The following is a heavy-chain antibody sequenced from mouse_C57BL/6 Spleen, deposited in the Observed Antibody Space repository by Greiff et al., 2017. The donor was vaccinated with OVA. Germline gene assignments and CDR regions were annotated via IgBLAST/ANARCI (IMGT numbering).Heavy chain of an antibody. Sequence: EVQVVESGGGLVKPGGSLKLSCAASGFTFSDYGMHWVRQAPEKGLEWVANISSGSTTIYYAETVKGRFTISRDDAKNTLFLHMPSLRSEDTAMYYCAGWCDDDGTFGYWGQGTTLTVSS. CDR1: GFTFSDYG. V-gene: IGHV5-17*01. D-gene: IGHD2-4*01. J-gene: IGHJ2*01. CDR3: AGWCDDDGTFGY. CDR2: ISSGSTTI.